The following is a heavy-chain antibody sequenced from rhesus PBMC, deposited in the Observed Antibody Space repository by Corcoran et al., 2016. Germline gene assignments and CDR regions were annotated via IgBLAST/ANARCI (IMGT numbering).Heavy chain of an antibody. V-gene: IGHV4-173*01. Sequence: QLQLQESGPGLVKPSETLSLTCAVSGGSISSNYWSWIRQHPGKGLEWIGRISGRGGSTYSNPSLKSRVTISTDTSKTQFSLKLSSVTGADTAVYYCARVTTVAANRFDVWGPGVLVTVSS. CDR2: ISGRGGST. CDR3: ARVTTVAANRFDV. J-gene: IGHJ5-1*01. CDR1: GGSISSNY. D-gene: IGHD4-29*01.